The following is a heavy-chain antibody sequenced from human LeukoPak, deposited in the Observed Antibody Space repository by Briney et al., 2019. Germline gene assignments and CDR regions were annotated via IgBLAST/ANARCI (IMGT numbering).Heavy chain of an antibody. D-gene: IGHD3-10*01. CDR1: GGSISSSSYY. V-gene: IGHV4-39*07. Sequence: PSETLSLTCTVSGGSISSSSYYWGWIRQPPGKGLEWIGSIYYSGSTYYNPSLKSRVTISVDTSKNQFSLKLSSVTAADTAVYYCARAWDGSGPYNWFDPWGQGTLVTVSS. J-gene: IGHJ5*02. CDR3: ARAWDGSGPYNWFDP. CDR2: IYYSGST.